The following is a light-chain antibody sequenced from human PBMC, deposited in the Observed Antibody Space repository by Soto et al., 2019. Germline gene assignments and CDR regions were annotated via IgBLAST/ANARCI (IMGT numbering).Light chain of an antibody. CDR1: QSISSW. CDR2: DAS. CDR3: QQYNSYSPKT. V-gene: IGKV1-5*01. Sequence: DIQMTQSPFTPSASVGDRVTITFPASQSISSWLAWYQQKPGKAPKLLIYDASSLESGVPSRFSGSGSGTEFTLTISSLQPDDFATYYCQQYNSYSPKTFGQGTKVDIK. J-gene: IGKJ1*01.